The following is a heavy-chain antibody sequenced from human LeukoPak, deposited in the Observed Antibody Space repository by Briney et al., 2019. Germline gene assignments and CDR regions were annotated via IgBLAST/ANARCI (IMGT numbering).Heavy chain of an antibody. CDR2: ISSNSKYI. J-gene: IGHJ5*01. V-gene: IGHV3-21*06. D-gene: IGHD2-15*01. CDR3: ARDGAPYCSGGACYLFYWFDS. Sequence: GGSLRLSCAASGFTFSSYSTNWVRQAPGKGLEWVSSISSNSKYIYYADSVKGRFSISRDNAKNSLYLQMNSLRAEDTAVYFCARDGAPYCSGGACYLFYWFDSWGQGTLVTVSS. CDR1: GFTFSSYS.